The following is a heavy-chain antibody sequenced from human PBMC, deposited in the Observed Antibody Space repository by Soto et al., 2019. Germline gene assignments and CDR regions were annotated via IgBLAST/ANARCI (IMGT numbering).Heavy chain of an antibody. CDR1: GFSLSTSGMR. D-gene: IGHD2-15*01. CDR3: ARMFHCSGGTCPFDY. CDR2: IDWDDDK. J-gene: IGHJ4*02. V-gene: IGHV2-70*04. Sequence: SGPTLVNPTPTLTLTCTFSGFSLSTSGMRVSWIRPPPGKALEWLARIDWDDDKFYNTSLKTRLTISKDSSKNQVVLTMTNMDPVDTATYYCARMFHCSGGTCPFDYWGQGALVTVSS.